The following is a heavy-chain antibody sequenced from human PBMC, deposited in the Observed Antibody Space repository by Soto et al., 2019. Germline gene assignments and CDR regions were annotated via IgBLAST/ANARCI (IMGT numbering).Heavy chain of an antibody. J-gene: IGHJ4*02. V-gene: IGHV1-69*02. CDR2: IIPILGIA. CDR1: GGTFSSYT. Sequence: QVQLVQSGAEVKKPGSSVKVSCKAPGGTFSSYTISWVRQAPGQGLEWMGRIIPILGIANYAQKFQGRVTITADKSTSTAYKELSSLRSEDTAVYYCASGLRYSSSWYYWGQGTLVTVSS. CDR3: ASGLRYSSSWYY. D-gene: IGHD6-13*01.